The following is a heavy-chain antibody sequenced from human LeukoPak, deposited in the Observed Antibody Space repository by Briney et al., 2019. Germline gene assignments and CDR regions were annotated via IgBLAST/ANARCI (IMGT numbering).Heavy chain of an antibody. CDR3: AREQDSGPNWFDP. J-gene: IGHJ5*02. V-gene: IGHV1-69*13. CDR2: IIPLFGTA. CDR1: GGTFSSYA. D-gene: IGHD1-26*01. Sequence: ASVKVSCKASGGTFSSYAISWVRQAPGQGLEWMGGIIPLFGTAHYAQKFQGRVTITADESTSTAYMERSSLRSEDTAVYYCAREQDSGPNWFDPWGQGTLVTVSS.